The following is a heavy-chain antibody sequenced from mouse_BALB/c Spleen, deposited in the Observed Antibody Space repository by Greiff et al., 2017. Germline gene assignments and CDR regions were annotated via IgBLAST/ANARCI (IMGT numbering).Heavy chain of an antibody. CDR2: ISYDGSN. D-gene: IGHD2-3*01. CDR1: GYSITSGYY. Sequence: VQLQQSGPGLVKPSQSLSLTCSVTGYSITSGYYWNWIRQFPGNKLEWMGYISYDGSNNYNPSLKNRISITRDTSKNQFFLKLNSVTTEDTATYYCARPIYDGYYYFDYWGQGTTLTVSS. J-gene: IGHJ2*01. CDR3: ARPIYDGYYYFDY. V-gene: IGHV3-6*02.